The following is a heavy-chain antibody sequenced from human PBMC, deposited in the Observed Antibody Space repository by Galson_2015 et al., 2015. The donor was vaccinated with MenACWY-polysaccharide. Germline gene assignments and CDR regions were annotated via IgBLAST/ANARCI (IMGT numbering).Heavy chain of an antibody. CDR1: GDSTSSGGYY. J-gene: IGHJ4*02. CDR3: ARYNIAAGDFDY. D-gene: IGHD1-1*01. CDR2: IHYRGST. Sequence: TLSLTCNVSGDSTSSGGYYWSWIRQRPGKGLEWMGYIHYRGSTSYNPSLKSRLLISGDASNGQFSLKLSSVTAAVTAVYYCARYNIAAGDFDYWGQGALVTVSS. V-gene: IGHV4-31*03.